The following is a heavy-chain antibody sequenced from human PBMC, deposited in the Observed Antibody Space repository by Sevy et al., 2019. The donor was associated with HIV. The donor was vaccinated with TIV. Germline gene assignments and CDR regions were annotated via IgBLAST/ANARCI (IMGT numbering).Heavy chain of an antibody. CDR2: IYSAGAT. Sequence: GGSLRLSCVVSGFSVRDNYVSWVRQVAGRGLEWVSIIYSAGATYYSDSVKGRFTISRHISENTVYLQMNSLRTEDTALYYCMVGNSYGDAFNIWGQGTKVTVSS. CDR3: MVGNSYGDAFNI. CDR1: GFSVRDNY. J-gene: IGHJ3*02. D-gene: IGHD5-18*01. V-gene: IGHV3-53*04.